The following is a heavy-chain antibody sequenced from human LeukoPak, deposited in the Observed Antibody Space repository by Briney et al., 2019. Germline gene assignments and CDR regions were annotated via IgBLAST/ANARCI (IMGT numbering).Heavy chain of an antibody. CDR2: INPSGGST. D-gene: IGHD6-6*01. V-gene: IGHV1-46*01. CDR1: GYTFTNYY. J-gene: IGHJ6*02. CDR3: ARADYSSSAGTYYYYGMDV. Sequence: ASVKVSCKASGYTFTNYYIHWVRQAPGQGSEWMGIINPSGGSTSYAQKFQGRVTMTRDTSTSTVYMELSSLRSEDTAVYYCARADYSSSAGTYYYYGMDVWGQGTTVTVSS.